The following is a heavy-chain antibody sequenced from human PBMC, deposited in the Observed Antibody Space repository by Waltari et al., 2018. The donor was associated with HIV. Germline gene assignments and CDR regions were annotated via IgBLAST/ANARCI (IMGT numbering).Heavy chain of an antibody. CDR2: ISYDGRKK. CDR1: GFTCRSHA. J-gene: IGHJ4*02. D-gene: IGHD4-17*01. CDR3: ARPMTYGDYPYYFDY. V-gene: IGHV3-30*16. Sequence: QVQLVESGVGVVQPRMSLILSCAAPGFTCRSHAMTWVRQAPGKGIEWVAVISYDGRKKYYADSVKGRFTISRDNSKNTLYLQMNSLRAEDTAVYYCARPMTYGDYPYYFDYWGQGTLVTVSS.